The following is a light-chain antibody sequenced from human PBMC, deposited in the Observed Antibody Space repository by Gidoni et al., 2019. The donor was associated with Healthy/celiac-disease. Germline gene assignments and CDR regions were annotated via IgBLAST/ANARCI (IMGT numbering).Light chain of an antibody. CDR3: QQYGSSPWT. Sequence: ESVLTQSPGTLSLSPGERATLSCRASQSVSSSYLAWYQQKPGQAPRLLIYGASSRATGIPDRFSGSGSGTDFTLTISRLEPEDFAVYYCQQYGSSPWTFGQGTKVEMK. CDR1: QSVSSSY. J-gene: IGKJ1*01. CDR2: GAS. V-gene: IGKV3-20*01.